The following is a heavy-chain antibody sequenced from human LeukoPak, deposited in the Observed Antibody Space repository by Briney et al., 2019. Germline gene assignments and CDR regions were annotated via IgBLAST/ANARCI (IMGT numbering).Heavy chain of an antibody. D-gene: IGHD3-3*01. CDR2: IFYTGCT. V-gene: IGHV4-59*01. Sequence: PSETLSLTCSVSGGSISGFYWTWIRQPPGRGLEWIGYIFYTGCTNYNPSLKSRVTMSVDTSKNQFSLNLSSLTAADTAVYYCARSSRYDLFHSWGQGTLVTVSS. CDR1: GGSISGFY. CDR3: ARSSRYDLFHS. J-gene: IGHJ5*01.